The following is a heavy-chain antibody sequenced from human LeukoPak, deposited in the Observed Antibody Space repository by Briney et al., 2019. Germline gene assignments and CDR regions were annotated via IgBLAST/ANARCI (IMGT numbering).Heavy chain of an antibody. D-gene: IGHD3-10*01. J-gene: IGHJ6*03. CDR2: IYTSGST. V-gene: IGHV4-4*07. CDR3: ANEVIRDHFYYYMDV. Sequence: SETLSLTCTVSGASISSYYWSWIRQPAGKGLEWIGCIYTSGSTTYNPSLKSRVTLSLDTSKNQFSLKLTFVTAADTAAYYCANEVIRDHFYYYMDVWGKGTTVTISS. CDR1: GASISSYY.